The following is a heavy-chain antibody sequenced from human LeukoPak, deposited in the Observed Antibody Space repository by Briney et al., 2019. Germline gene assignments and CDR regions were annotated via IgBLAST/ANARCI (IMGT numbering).Heavy chain of an antibody. CDR1: GFTFSSYA. CDR3: ARVGGRSGNGYSH. V-gene: IGHV3-23*01. D-gene: IGHD2-2*03. CDR2: ISGSGGST. Sequence: GGSLRLSCAASGFTFSSYAMSWVRQAPGKGLEWVSAISGSGGSTYYADSVKGRFTISRDTSKNTLYLQVGSLRVEDMAVYYCARVGGRSGNGYSHWGQGTLVTVSS. J-gene: IGHJ4*02.